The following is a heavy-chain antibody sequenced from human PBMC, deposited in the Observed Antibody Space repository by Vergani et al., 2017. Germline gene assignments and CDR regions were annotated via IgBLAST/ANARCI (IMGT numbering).Heavy chain of an antibody. V-gene: IGHV4-31*03. CDR3: ARNGDMGDGMGNWFDP. Sequence: QVQLQESGPGLVKPSQTLSLTCTVSGVSISSGGYYWSWIRQHPGKGLAWIGYIYYSGSTHYNPTLKSRVTISVDTSKNQFSLKMGSVTAADTAVDYWARNGDMGDGMGNWFDPWGQGTLVTVSS. D-gene: IGHD2-15*01. J-gene: IGHJ5*02. CDR1: GVSISSGGYY. CDR2: IYYSGST.